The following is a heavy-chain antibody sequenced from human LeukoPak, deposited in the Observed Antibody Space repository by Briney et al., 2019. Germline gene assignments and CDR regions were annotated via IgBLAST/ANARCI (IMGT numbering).Heavy chain of an antibody. CDR1: GYAFASYW. J-gene: IGHJ4*02. D-gene: IGHD2/OR15-2a*01. Sequence: GESLKISCRVSGYAFASYWIGWVRQVPGKGLEWMGIINPGDPETKSSPSLQGQVTFSADKSINTAYLQWSSLKASDTAMYYCARFEVNYEDNRSFYYFDYWGQGTLVTVSS. CDR3: ARFEVNYEDNRSFYYFDY. CDR2: INPGDPET. V-gene: IGHV5-51*01.